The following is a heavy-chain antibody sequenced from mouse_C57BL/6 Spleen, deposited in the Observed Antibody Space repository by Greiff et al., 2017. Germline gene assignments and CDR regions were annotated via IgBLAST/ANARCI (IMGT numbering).Heavy chain of an antibody. CDR3: ATQGAYYSNYVKAWFAY. Sequence: VQLQQPGAELVMPGASVKLSCKASGYTFTSYWMHWVKQRPGHGLEWIGELDPSDSYTNYNQKFKGKSTLTVDKSSSTAYMQLSSLTSEDSAVYYCATQGAYYSNYVKAWFAYWGQGTLVTVSA. CDR2: LDPSDSYT. D-gene: IGHD2-5*01. J-gene: IGHJ3*01. V-gene: IGHV1-69*01. CDR1: GYTFTSYW.